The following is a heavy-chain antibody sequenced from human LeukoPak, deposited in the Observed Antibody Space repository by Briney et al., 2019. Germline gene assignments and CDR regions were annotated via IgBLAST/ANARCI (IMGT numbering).Heavy chain of an antibody. CDR2: IYYSGST. Sequence: SETLSLTCTVSGGSISSYYWSWIRQPPGKGLEWIGYIYYSGSTNYNPSLKSRVTISVDTSKNQFSLKLSSVTAADTAVYYCASKSRVHFDYWGQGTLVTVSS. CDR1: GGSISSYY. V-gene: IGHV4-59*12. J-gene: IGHJ4*02. CDR3: ASKSRVHFDY.